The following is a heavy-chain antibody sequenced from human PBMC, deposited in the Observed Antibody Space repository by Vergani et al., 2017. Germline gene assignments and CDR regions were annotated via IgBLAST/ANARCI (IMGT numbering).Heavy chain of an antibody. CDR2: IIPILGTA. Sequence: QVQLVQSGAEVKKPGSSVKVSCKASGGTFSSYAISWVRQAPGQGLEWMGRIIPILGTANYAQKFQGRVTITADESTSTAYMELSSLRSEDTAVYYCAGASAVFGVVIIIDDGAFDIWGQGTMVTVSS. CDR3: AGASAVFGVVIIIDDGAFDI. CDR1: GGTFSSYA. V-gene: IGHV1-69*11. D-gene: IGHD3-3*01. J-gene: IGHJ3*02.